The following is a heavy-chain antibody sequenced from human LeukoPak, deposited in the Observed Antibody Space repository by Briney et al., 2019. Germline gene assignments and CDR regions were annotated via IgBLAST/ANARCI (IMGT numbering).Heavy chain of an antibody. V-gene: IGHV4-59*01. D-gene: IGHD3-22*01. J-gene: IGHJ5*02. CDR3: ARDFNYDLTNWFDP. CDR1: GGSISSYY. CDR2: IYYSGST. Sequence: KASETLSLTCTVSGGSISSYYWSWIRQPPGKGLEWIGYIYYSGSTNYNPSLKSRVTISVDTSKNQFSLQLSSVTAADTAVYYCARDFNYDLTNWFDPWGQGTLVTVSS.